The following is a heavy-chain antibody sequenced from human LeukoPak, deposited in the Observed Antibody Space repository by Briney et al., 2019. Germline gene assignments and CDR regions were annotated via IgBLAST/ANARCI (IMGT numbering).Heavy chain of an antibody. CDR1: GFTFSSYG. CDR2: IWYDGSNK. Sequence: PGGSLRLSCAASGFTFSSYGMHWVRQAPGKGLEWVASIWYDGSNKYYADSVKGRFTISRDNSKNTLSLHMNSLGAEDTAVYYYVRGPYGSGSYRWGQGTLVTVSA. J-gene: IGHJ4*02. V-gene: IGHV3-33*01. D-gene: IGHD3-10*01. CDR3: VRGPYGSGSYR.